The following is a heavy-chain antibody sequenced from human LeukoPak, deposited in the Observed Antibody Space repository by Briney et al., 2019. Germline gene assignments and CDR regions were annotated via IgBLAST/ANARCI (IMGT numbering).Heavy chain of an antibody. CDR1: GGTFSSYA. Sequence: SVKVSCKASGGTFSSYAISWVRQAPGQGLEWMGGIIPILGIANYAQKFQGRVTITADKSTSTAYMELSSLRSEDTAVYYCARDSPYDSSGYYPFSGDYWGQGTLVTVSS. D-gene: IGHD3-22*01. CDR2: IIPILGIA. J-gene: IGHJ4*02. CDR3: ARDSPYDSSGYYPFSGDY. V-gene: IGHV1-69*10.